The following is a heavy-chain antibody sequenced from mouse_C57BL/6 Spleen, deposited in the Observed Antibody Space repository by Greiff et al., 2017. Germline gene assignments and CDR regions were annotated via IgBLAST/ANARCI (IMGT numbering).Heavy chain of an antibody. J-gene: IGHJ2*01. V-gene: IGHV5-4*01. Sequence: EVQLQESGGGLVKPGGSLKLSCAASGFTFSSYAMSWVRQTPEKRLEWVATISDGGSYTYYPDNVKGRFTISRDNAKNNLYLQMSHLKSEDTAMYYCARGDDYDYWGQGTTLTVSS. CDR1: GFTFSSYA. CDR2: ISDGGSYT. D-gene: IGHD2-4*01. CDR3: ARGDDYDY.